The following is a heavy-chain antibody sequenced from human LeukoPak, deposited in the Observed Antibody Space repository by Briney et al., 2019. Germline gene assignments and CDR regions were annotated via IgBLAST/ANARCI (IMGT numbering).Heavy chain of an antibody. Sequence: PGGSLRLSCAASGFTFSTYWMSWVRQAPGKGLEWVANIKHDGNEKYYVDSVKGRFTISRDNAKNSLYLQMNSLRAKDTAVYYCARGYYYDSSGFGYWGQGTLVTVSS. J-gene: IGHJ4*02. CDR3: ARGYYYDSSGFGY. CDR1: GFTFSTYW. D-gene: IGHD3-22*01. V-gene: IGHV3-7*01. CDR2: IKHDGNEK.